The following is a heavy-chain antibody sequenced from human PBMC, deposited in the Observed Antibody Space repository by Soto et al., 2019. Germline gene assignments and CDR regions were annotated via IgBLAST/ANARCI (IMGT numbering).Heavy chain of an antibody. CDR1: GFTFGGYG. CDR2: SRSKDDGGTK. Sequence: GGSLRLTCTASGFTFGGYGMSWVRQAPGKGLEWVGFSRSKDDGGTKEYAASVKGRFTISRDDDKSIAYLQMNSLTTEATAVYYCACAVAYSGSHYYYDYIDVWGKGTMVTVSS. CDR3: ACAVAYSGSHYYYDYIDV. J-gene: IGHJ6*03. D-gene: IGHD2-15*01. V-gene: IGHV3-49*04.